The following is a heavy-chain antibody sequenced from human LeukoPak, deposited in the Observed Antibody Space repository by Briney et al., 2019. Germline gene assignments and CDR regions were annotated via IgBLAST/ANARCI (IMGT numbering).Heavy chain of an antibody. CDR2: ISGSGGST. D-gene: IGHD3-22*01. Sequence: GGSLRLSCAASGFTFNSYAMSWVRQAPGKGLEWVSAISGSGGSTYYADSVKGRFTISRDNSKNTLYLQMNSLRAEDTAVYYCAKALYYDSSGYYGFDPWGQGTLVTVSS. CDR1: GFTFNSYA. CDR3: AKALYYDSSGYYGFDP. V-gene: IGHV3-23*01. J-gene: IGHJ5*02.